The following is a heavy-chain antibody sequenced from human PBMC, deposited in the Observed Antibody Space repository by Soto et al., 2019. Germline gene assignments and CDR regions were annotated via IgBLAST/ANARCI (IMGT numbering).Heavy chain of an antibody. CDR3: RSSTSCYDESCVDV. CDR1: GYSISSGNY. D-gene: IGHD2-2*01. J-gene: IGHJ6*02. V-gene: IGHV4-38-2*01. CDR2: LYHIGST. Sequence: SETLSLTCAVSGYSISSGNYWAWIRQPPGRGLEWIGSLYHIGSTHYNTSLKSRVTISADTSKNHFSLELSSVTAAETAIYYCRSSTSCYDESCVDVWGQGTMVTVSS.